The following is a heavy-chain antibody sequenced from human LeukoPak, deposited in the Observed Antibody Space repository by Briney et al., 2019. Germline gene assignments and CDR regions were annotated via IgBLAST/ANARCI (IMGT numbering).Heavy chain of an antibody. CDR1: GGSISGNTYY. Sequence: SETLSLTCTVSGGSISGNTYYWGWIRQPPGKGLEWIGSMFYNGSHYYNPSLKSRVTISVDTSNNQFSLRVSSVTAADTAVYYCARRRGYSGSYYYFDYWGQGTLVTVSS. J-gene: IGHJ4*02. CDR3: ARRRGYSGSYYYFDY. D-gene: IGHD6-13*01. CDR2: MFYNGSH. V-gene: IGHV4-39*01.